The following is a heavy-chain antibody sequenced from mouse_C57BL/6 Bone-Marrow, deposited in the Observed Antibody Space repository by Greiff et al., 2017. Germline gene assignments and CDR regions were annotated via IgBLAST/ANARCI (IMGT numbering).Heavy chain of an antibody. CDR3: AKYGLFAY. J-gene: IGHJ3*01. CDR2: ISSGSSTI. CDR1: GFTFSDYG. D-gene: IGHD1-1*02. Sequence: EVMLVESGGGLVKPGGSLKISCAASGFTFSDYGMHWVRQAPEKGLEWVAYISSGSSTIYYADTVKGRFTISRDNAKNTLFLQMTSLRSEDTAMYYCAKYGLFAYWGQGTLVTVSA. V-gene: IGHV5-17*01.